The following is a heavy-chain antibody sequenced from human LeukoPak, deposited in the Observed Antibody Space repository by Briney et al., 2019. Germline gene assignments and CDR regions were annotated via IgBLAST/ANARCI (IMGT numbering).Heavy chain of an antibody. J-gene: IGHJ6*02. CDR2: INPNSGGT. Sequence: ASVKVSCKPSGYTFTSYYMHWVRQAPGQGLERMGWINPNSGGTNYAQKFQGWVTMTRDTSISTAYMELSRLRSDDTAVYHCASVGDGDSRKPGAGGMGVWGQGTTVTVSS. D-gene: IGHD6-13*01. V-gene: IGHV1-2*04. CDR3: ASVGDGDSRKPGAGGMGV. CDR1: GYTFTSYY.